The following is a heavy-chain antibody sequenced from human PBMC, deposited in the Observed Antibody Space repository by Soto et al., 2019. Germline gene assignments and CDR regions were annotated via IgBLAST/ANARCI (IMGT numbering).Heavy chain of an antibody. V-gene: IGHV1-69*06. J-gene: IGHJ4*02. CDR1: GSRFSNYV. Sequence: VSCKVSGSRFSNYVISWVRQAPGHGLEWLGRIIPIFNSTRYAQNFQGRVTITADKSTSTASLELSSLRSDDTAVYYCAREGRGKKAGYNGLVSLGYWGQGTLVTVSS. CDR3: AREGRGKKAGYNGLVSLGY. D-gene: IGHD2-2*02. CDR2: IIPIFNST.